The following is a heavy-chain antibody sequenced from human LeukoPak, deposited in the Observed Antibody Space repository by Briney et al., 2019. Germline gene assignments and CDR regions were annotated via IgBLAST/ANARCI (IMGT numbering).Heavy chain of an antibody. CDR1: GGSISGSSYF. J-gene: IGHJ6*02. CDR3: AREGITGEDYYYYGMDV. CDR2: IYYSGST. Sequence: SETLSLTCTVSGGSISGSSYFWGWIRQPPGKGLEWIGSIYYSGSTYYNPSLKSRVTISVDTSKNQFSLKLSSVTAADTAVYYCAREGITGEDYYYYGMDVWGQGTTVTVSS. D-gene: IGHD3-10*01. V-gene: IGHV4-39*02.